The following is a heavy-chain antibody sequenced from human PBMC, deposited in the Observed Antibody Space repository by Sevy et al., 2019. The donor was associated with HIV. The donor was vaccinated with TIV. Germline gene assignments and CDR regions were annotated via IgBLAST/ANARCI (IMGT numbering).Heavy chain of an antibody. CDR2: ISGSGGST. Sequence: GGSLRLSCTASGFIFNSYVISWVRQAPGKGLEWVSTISGSGGSTYYAESGKGRLTGSRDNSKNTVYLQMDSLRDEDTAVYYCAKESRSGYLSWGQGTLVTVSS. CDR1: GFIFNSYV. J-gene: IGHJ5*02. D-gene: IGHD3-3*01. V-gene: IGHV3-23*01. CDR3: AKESRSGYLS.